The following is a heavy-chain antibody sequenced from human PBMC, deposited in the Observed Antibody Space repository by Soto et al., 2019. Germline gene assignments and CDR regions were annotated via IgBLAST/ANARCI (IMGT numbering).Heavy chain of an antibody. V-gene: IGHV4-4*02. CDR2: IYHSGST. CDR3: ARAGMYARAFDI. J-gene: IGHJ3*02. CDR1: GGSISSSNW. Sequence: PSETLSLTCAVSGGSISSSNWWSWVRQPPGKGLERIGEIYHSGSTNYNPSLKSRVTISVDKSKNQFSLKLSSVTAADTAVYYCARAGMYARAFDIWGQGTMVTVSS. D-gene: IGHD2-8*01.